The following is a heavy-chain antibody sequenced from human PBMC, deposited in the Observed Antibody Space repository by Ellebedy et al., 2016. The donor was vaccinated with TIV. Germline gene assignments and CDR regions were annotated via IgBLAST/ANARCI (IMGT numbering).Heavy chain of an antibody. V-gene: IGHV3-23*01. CDR3: ARDGGGGQGVFDY. CDR2: ISGSDDST. D-gene: IGHD2-15*01. Sequence: GESLKISXAASGITFNDYSMNWVRQAPGKGLEWVSAISGSDDSTYYADSVKGRFTISRDNSKNTLYLQMNSLRAEDTAMYFCARDGGGGQGVFDYWGQGTLVTVSS. CDR1: GITFNDYS. J-gene: IGHJ4*02.